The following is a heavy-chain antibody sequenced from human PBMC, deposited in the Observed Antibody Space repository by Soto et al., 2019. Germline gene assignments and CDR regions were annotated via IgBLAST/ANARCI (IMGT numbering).Heavy chain of an antibody. J-gene: IGHJ4*02. V-gene: IGHV3-33*01. CDR3: ARDRLARGIPVAGRIDY. CDR1: GFTFSSYG. Sequence: GGSLRLACAASGFTFSSYGMHWVRQAPGKGLEWVAVIWYDGSNKYYADSVKGQFTISRDDADNSLYLQMNSLRVEDTAVYYCARDRLARGIPVAGRIDYRGQGALVTVSS. D-gene: IGHD6-19*01. CDR2: IWYDGSNK.